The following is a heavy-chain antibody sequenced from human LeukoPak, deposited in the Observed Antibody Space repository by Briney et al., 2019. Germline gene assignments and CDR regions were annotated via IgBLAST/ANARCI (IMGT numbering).Heavy chain of an antibody. V-gene: IGHV1-18*01. J-gene: IGHJ1*01. CDR3: ARDPRYSSGWYAPEYFQH. CDR1: GYTFTSYG. CDR2: ISAYNGNT. Sequence: ASVKVSCKASGYTFTSYGISWVRQAPGQGLEWMGWISAYNGNTNYAQKLQGRVTMTTDTSTSAAYMELRSLRSDDTAVYYCARDPRYSSGWYAPEYFQHWGQGTLVTVSS. D-gene: IGHD6-19*01.